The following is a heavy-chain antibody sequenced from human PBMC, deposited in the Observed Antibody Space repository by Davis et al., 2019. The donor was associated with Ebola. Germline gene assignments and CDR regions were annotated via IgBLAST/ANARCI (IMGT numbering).Heavy chain of an antibody. D-gene: IGHD5-24*01. Sequence: GESLKISCAASGFTFSNYAMSWVRQAPGKGLEWVSAISGSGGSTYYADSVKGRFTISRDNSKNTLYLQMNSLRDEDTAVYYCAREGGYNYFFDYWGQGTLVTVSS. CDR1: GFTFSNYA. CDR2: ISGSGGST. J-gene: IGHJ4*02. CDR3: AREGGYNYFFDY. V-gene: IGHV3-23*01.